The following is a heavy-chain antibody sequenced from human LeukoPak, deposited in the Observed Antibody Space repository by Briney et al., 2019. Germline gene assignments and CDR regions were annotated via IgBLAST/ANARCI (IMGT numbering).Heavy chain of an antibody. CDR2: ISPTGSTT. V-gene: IGHV3-74*01. CDR1: GFSFSGHW. Sequence: GGSLRLSCTASGFSFSGHWMHWARQLPGKGLVWVSRISPTGSTTSYADSVKGRFTISRDNAKNSLYLQMNSLRAEDTAIYYCTRVGYIDEGIDYWGQGTLVTVSS. J-gene: IGHJ4*02. D-gene: IGHD5-24*01. CDR3: TRVGYIDEGIDY.